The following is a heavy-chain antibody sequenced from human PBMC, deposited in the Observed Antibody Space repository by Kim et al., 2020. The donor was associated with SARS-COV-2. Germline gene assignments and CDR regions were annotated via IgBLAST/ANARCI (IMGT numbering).Heavy chain of an antibody. CDR1: GGSFSGYY. CDR3: AFGYYLFWNGDGMDV. D-gene: IGHD3-3*01. Sequence: SETLSLTCAVYGGSFSGYYWSWIRQPPGKGLEWIGEINHSGSTNYNPSLKSRVTISVDTSKNQFSLKLSSVTAADTAVYYCAFGYYLFWNGDGMDVWGQGTTVTVSS. V-gene: IGHV4-34*01. CDR2: INHSGST. J-gene: IGHJ6*02.